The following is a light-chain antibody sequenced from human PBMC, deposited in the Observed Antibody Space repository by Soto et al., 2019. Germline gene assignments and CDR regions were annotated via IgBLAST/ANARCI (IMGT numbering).Light chain of an antibody. V-gene: IGLV2-14*01. CDR3: SSYTSSSTSLV. CDR1: SSDVGGYNY. Sequence: QSALTQPASVSGSPGQSITISCTGTSSDVGGYNYVSWYQQHPGKAPKLMIYDVSNRPSGVSNRFSGSKSGNTASLTISGLQAEDEADYYCSSYTSSSTSLVFGGVTKVTVL. J-gene: IGLJ2*01. CDR2: DVS.